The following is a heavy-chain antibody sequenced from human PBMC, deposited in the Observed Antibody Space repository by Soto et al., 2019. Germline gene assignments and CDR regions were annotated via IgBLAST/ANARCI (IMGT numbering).Heavy chain of an antibody. CDR1: GYTLTELS. V-gene: IGHV1-24*01. J-gene: IGHJ5*02. CDR3: AAGVAGGSYAVWYNWFDP. Sequence: QVPLVQSGAEVKKPGASVKVSCKVSGYTLTELSMHWVRQAPGKGLEWMGGFDPEDGETIYAQKFQGRVTMTEDTSTDTAYMELSRLRSEDTAVYYCAAGVAGGSYAVWYNWFDPWGQGTLVTVSS. D-gene: IGHD1-26*01. CDR2: FDPEDGET.